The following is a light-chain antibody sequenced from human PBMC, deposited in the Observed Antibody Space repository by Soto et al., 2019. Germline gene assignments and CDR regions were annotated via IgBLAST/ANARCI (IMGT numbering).Light chain of an antibody. CDR3: QQANSFPWT. J-gene: IGKJ1*01. V-gene: IGKV1-5*03. CDR2: KAS. CDR1: QSISVW. Sequence: DIQMTQSPSTLSASVGDRVTITCRASQSISVWLAWYQQKAGKAPNLLIYKASRLESGVPSRFSGSGSETEFTLTISSLQPEDFATYYCQQANSFPWTFGQGTKVDIK.